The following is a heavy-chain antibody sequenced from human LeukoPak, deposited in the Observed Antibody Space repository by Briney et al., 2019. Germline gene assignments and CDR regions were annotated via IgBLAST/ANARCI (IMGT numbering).Heavy chain of an antibody. CDR2: IKSKTDGGTT. CDR1: GFTFSNAW. CDR3: TTAPYYYDSSGYQEDYYFDY. D-gene: IGHD3-22*01. V-gene: IGHV3-15*01. Sequence: GGSLRLSCAASGFTFSNAWMSWVRQAPGKGLEWVGRIKSKTDGGTTDYAAPVKGRFTISRDDSKNTLYLQMNSLKTEDTAVYYCTTAPYYYDSSGYQEDYYFDYWGQGTLVTVSS. J-gene: IGHJ4*02.